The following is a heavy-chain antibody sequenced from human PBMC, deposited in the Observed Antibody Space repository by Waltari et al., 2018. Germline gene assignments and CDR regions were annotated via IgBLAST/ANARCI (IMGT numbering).Heavy chain of an antibody. V-gene: IGHV4-31*03. CDR1: GGSIRSGGYY. J-gene: IGHJ4*02. Sequence: QVQLQESGPGLVKPSQTLSLTCTVSGGSIRSGGYYWSWIRQHPGKCLEWIGYIYYSGSTYYNPSLKSRVTISVDTSKNQFSLKLSSVTAADTAVYYCARDVAAAGTVDYWGQGTLVTVSS. CDR3: ARDVAAAGTVDY. D-gene: IGHD6-13*01. CDR2: IYYSGST.